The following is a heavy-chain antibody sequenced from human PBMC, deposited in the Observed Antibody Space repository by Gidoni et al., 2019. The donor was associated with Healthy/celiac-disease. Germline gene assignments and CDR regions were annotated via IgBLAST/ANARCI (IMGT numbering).Heavy chain of an antibody. CDR3: AKEPISGGSVYYYYGMDV. J-gene: IGHJ6*04. D-gene: IGHD3-10*01. CDR2: IRGSGGST. V-gene: IGHV3-23*01. CDR1: GLPFILYA. Sequence: EVQLLESGGGLVPPGGSLSLSCAASGLPFILYAMSWARQVPGKGLEWVSAIRGSGGSTYYADSVKGRFTISRDKSKNTLYLQMKSLRAEDTAGYYCAKEPISGGSVYYYYGMDVWGKGTTVTVSS.